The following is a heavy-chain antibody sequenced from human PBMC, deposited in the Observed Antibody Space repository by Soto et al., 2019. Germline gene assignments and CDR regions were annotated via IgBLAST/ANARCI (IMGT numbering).Heavy chain of an antibody. V-gene: IGHV4-59*09. CDR3: ARGDGSGSSYYYYYGMDV. Sequence: GSTNSNPSLKSRVTISVDTSKNQFSLKLSSVTAADTAVYYCARGDGSGSSYYYYYGMDVWGQGTTGTVSS. J-gene: IGHJ6*02. CDR2: GST. D-gene: IGHD3-10*01.